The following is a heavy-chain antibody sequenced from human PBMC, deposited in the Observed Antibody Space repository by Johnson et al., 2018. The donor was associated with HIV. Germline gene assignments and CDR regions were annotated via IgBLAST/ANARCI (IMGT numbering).Heavy chain of an antibody. CDR3: ARVGANFDAFDI. CDR2: ISSSGSNI. J-gene: IGHJ3*02. CDR1: GFTFSDYY. Sequence: QVQLVESGGGLVQPGGSLRLSCAASGFTFSDYYMSWMRQAPGQGLEWVSYISSSGSNIYKADSVKGRFTISRDNATNSLFLQMTSLRAEDTAVYYCARVGANFDAFDIWGQGTMVTVSS. D-gene: IGHD4/OR15-4a*01. V-gene: IGHV3-11*04.